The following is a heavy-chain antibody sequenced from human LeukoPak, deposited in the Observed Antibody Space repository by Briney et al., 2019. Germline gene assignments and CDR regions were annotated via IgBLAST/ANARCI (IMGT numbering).Heavy chain of an antibody. CDR2: IYYSGST. CDR3: ARRIFKLSGFDP. V-gene: IGHV4-59*01. D-gene: IGHD1-1*01. CDR1: GGSISSYY. Sequence: SETLSLTCTVSGGSISSYYWSWIRQPPGKGLEWIGYIYYSGSTDYNPSLKSRVTISVDTSKNQFSLKLSSVTAADTAVYYCARRIFKLSGFDPWGQGTLVTVSS. J-gene: IGHJ5*02.